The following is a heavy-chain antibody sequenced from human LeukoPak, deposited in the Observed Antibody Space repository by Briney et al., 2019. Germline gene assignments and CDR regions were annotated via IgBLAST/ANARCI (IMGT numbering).Heavy chain of an antibody. V-gene: IGHV4-39*07. CDR3: ARQYNFGYDY. CDR1: GGSISSGPYT. D-gene: IGHD1-1*01. CDR2: ISYGGNT. J-gene: IGHJ4*02. Sequence: SDTLSLTCTVSGGSISSGPYTWGWLRQPPGKGLEWIGTISYGGNTYYNPSLESRVTISVDTSKNQFSLKLSSVTAADTAVYYCARQYNFGYDYWGQGTLVTVSS.